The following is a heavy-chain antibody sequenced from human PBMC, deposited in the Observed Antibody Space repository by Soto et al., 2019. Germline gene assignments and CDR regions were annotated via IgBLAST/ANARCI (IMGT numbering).Heavy chain of an antibody. CDR3: ARGLEGYSYGYYYYYGMDV. D-gene: IGHD5-18*01. CDR2: INHSGST. V-gene: IGHV4-34*01. CDR1: GGSFSGYY. Sequence: QVQLQQWGAGLLKPSETLSLTCAVYGGSFSGYYWSWIRQPPGKGLEWIGEINHSGSTNYNPSLKSRVTISVDTSKNQFSLKLSSVTAADTAVYYCARGLEGYSYGYYYYYGMDVW. J-gene: IGHJ6*01.